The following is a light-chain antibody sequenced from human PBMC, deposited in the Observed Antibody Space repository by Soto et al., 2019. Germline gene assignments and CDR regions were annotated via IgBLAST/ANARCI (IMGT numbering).Light chain of an antibody. CDR3: QQYNNWPWT. CDR1: QSVSSSY. J-gene: IGKJ1*01. V-gene: IGKV3D-20*02. Sequence: EIVLTQSPGTLSLSPGLRATLSCRASQSVSSSYLAWYQQKPGQAPRLLIYDASNRATGIPARFSGSGSGTDFTLTISSLQSEDFAVYYCQQYNNWPWTFGQGTKVDIK. CDR2: DAS.